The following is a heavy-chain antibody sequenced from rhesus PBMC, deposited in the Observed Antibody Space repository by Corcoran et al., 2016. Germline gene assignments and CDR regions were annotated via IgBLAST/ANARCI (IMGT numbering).Heavy chain of an antibody. D-gene: IGHD1-44*01. V-gene: IGHV4-80*01. CDR2: INGNTGKA. CDR3: ARESSWGITTDS. CDR1: GASISSYW. J-gene: IGHJ4*01. Sequence: QVQLQESGPGLVKPSETLSLTCGVSGASISSYWLPWIRPPPGKGLEWLWEINGNTGKAYYDPSRKSRLTISKDASKNQFSLKLSSVTAADTAVYYCARESSWGITTDSWGQGVLVTVSS.